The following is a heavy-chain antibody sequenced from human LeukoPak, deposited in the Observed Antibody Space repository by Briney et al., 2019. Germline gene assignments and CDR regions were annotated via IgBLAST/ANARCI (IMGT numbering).Heavy chain of an antibody. CDR1: GFTVSSNY. Sequence: PGGSLRLSRAASGFTVSSNYMSWVRQAPGKGLEGVTVIYSGGSTYYADSVKGRFNISRDNSTNTMYLQMNSLSAEDTAVYYCARDGKMVVPAAIGSYYYYYMDVWGKGTTVTVSS. D-gene: IGHD2-2*01. CDR3: ARDGKMVVPAAIGSYYYYYMDV. CDR2: IYSGGST. J-gene: IGHJ6*03. V-gene: IGHV3-53*01.